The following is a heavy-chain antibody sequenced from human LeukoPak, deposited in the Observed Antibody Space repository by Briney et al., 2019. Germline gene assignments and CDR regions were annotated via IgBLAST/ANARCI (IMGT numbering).Heavy chain of an antibody. CDR3: ARHPPRENRGNAFGI. CDR2: IYSSGTT. V-gene: IGHV4-59*08. CDR1: DGSVSGYY. Sequence: PSETLSLTCTVSDGSVSGYYWSWIRQPPGKGLEWIGYIYSSGTTNYNPSLKGRVAISVDTSKNQFSLRLRSVTAADAALYYCARHPPRENRGNAFGIWGQGTVVTVSS. J-gene: IGHJ3*02. D-gene: IGHD2/OR15-2a*01.